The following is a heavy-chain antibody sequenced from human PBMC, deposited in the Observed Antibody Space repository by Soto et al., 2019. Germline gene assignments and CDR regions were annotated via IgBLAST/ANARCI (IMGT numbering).Heavy chain of an antibody. CDR3: ASTIIGVAGTFDY. J-gene: IGHJ4*02. CDR1: GFTFSSYS. D-gene: IGHD3-22*01. V-gene: IGHV3-21*01. CDR2: ISSSSSYI. Sequence: EVQLVESGGGLVKPGGSLRLSCAASGFTFSSYSMNWVRQAPGKGLEWVSSISSSSSYIYYVDSVKGRFTISRDNAKNSLYLQMNSLKTEDTAVYYCASTIIGVAGTFDYWGQGTLVTVSS.